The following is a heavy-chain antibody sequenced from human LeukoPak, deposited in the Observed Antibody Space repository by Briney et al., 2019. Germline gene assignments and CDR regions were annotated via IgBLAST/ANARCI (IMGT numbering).Heavy chain of an antibody. Sequence: PGRSLRLSCATSRFTFSSCGMHWVRQAPGKGLEWVAVISYDGSNKYYADSVKGRFTISRDNSKNTLYLQMNSLRPEDTAVYYCAKDANTHYYDSSGYPPFFDYWGQGTLVTVSS. D-gene: IGHD3-22*01. CDR2: ISYDGSNK. J-gene: IGHJ4*02. CDR1: RFTFSSCG. V-gene: IGHV3-30*18. CDR3: AKDANTHYYDSSGYPPFFDY.